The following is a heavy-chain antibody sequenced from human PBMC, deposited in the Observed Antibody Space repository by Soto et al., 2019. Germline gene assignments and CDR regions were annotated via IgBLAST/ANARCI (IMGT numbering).Heavy chain of an antibody. CDR1: GYTFTGYD. CDR3: ARGKSPRYCSGGSCSIFDY. V-gene: IGHV1-8*01. D-gene: IGHD2-15*01. J-gene: IGHJ4*02. Sequence: AASVKVSCKASGYTFTGYDINWVRQATGQGLEWMGWMNPNSGNTGYAQKFQGRVTMTRNTSISTAYMELSSLRSEDTAVYYCARGKSPRYCSGGSCSIFDYWGQGTLVTVSS. CDR2: MNPNSGNT.